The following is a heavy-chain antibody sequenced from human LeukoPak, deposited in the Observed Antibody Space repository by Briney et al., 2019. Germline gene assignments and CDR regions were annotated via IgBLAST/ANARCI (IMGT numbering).Heavy chain of an antibody. CDR3: ARDAVPRYYYDSSGYYLNWFDP. J-gene: IGHJ5*02. CDR1: GGSISSGSYY. D-gene: IGHD3-22*01. CDR2: IYTSGST. V-gene: IGHV4-61*02. Sequence: SQTLSLTCTVSGGSISSGSYYWSWIRQPAGTGLEWIGRIYTSGSTNYNPSLKSRVTISVDTSKNQFSLKLSSVTAADTAVYYCARDAVPRYYYDSSGYYLNWFDPWGQGTLVTVSS.